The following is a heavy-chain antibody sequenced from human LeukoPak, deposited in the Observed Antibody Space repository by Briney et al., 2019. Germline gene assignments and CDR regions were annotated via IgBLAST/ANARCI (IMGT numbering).Heavy chain of an antibody. CDR1: GFTFSGSA. Sequence: GGSLRLSCAASGFTFSGSAMHWVRQASGKGLEWVGRIRSKANSYATAYAASVKGRFTISRDDSKNTAYLQMNSLKTEDTAVYYCARDLYTVTESLVDYWGQGTLVTVSS. CDR2: IRSKANSYAT. CDR3: ARDLYTVTESLVDY. J-gene: IGHJ4*02. V-gene: IGHV3-73*01. D-gene: IGHD4-17*01.